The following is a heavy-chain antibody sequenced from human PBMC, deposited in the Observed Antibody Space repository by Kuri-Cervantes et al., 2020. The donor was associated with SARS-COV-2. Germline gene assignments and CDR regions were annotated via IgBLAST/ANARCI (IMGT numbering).Heavy chain of an antibody. CDR3: ARAPQWVAGDDAFDI. V-gene: IGHV3-21*05. Sequence: GESLKISCVASGFTFSSYEMNWVRQAPGKGLEWVSYISSSSSYTNYADSVKGRFTISRDNAKNSLYLQMNSLRAEDTAVYYCARAPQWVAGDDAFDIWGQGTMVTVSS. D-gene: IGHD6-19*01. CDR1: GFTFSSYE. J-gene: IGHJ3*02. CDR2: ISSSSSYT.